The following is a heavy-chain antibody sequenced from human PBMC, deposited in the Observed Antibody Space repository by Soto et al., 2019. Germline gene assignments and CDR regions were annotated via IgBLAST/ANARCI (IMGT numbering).Heavy chain of an antibody. CDR2: IYYSGST. Sequence: QLQLQESGPGLVKPSETLSLTCTVSGGSTSSSSYYWGWIRQPPGKGLEWIGSIYYSGSTYYNPSLQSRVTISVDTSKNQFSLRLSSVAAADTAVYYCASGIAATPETRSPFDPWGQGTLVTVSS. CDR1: GGSTSSSSYY. V-gene: IGHV4-39*01. D-gene: IGHD6-13*01. CDR3: ASGIAATPETRSPFDP. J-gene: IGHJ5*02.